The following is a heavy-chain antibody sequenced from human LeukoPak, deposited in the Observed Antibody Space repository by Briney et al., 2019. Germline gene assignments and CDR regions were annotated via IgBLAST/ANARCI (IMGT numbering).Heavy chain of an antibody. V-gene: IGHV3-30*18. CDR1: GFTFSSYG. CDR3: AKDHHQQVVGVDAFDI. Sequence: GRSLRLSCAASGFTFSSYGMHWVRQAPGKGLEWVAVISYDGSNKYYADSVKGRFTISRDNSKNTLYLQMNSLRAEETAVYYCAKDHHQQVVGVDAFDIWGRGTMVTVSS. J-gene: IGHJ3*02. D-gene: IGHD6-13*01. CDR2: ISYDGSNK.